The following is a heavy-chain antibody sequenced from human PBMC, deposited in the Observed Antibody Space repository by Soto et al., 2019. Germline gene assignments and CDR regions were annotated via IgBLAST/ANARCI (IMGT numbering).Heavy chain of an antibody. V-gene: IGHV2-5*02. CDR2: IIWDDDK. J-gene: IGHJ4*02. D-gene: IGHD2-8*02. Sequence: SGPTLVNPTQTLTLTCSFSGFSLTTSGVGVGLVRQSPEKALEWLALIIWDDDKRYSPSLRSRLTIAKDTSKNQVVLTLTNVEPVDTATYYCARILTATGGHFDSWGQGALVTVYS. CDR3: ARILTATGGHFDS. CDR1: GFSLTTSGVG.